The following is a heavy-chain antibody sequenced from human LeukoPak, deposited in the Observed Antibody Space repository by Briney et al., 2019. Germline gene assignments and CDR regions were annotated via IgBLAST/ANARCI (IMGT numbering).Heavy chain of an antibody. CDR2: INPNSGGT. J-gene: IGHJ4*02. Sequence: VASVKVSCKASGYTFTGYYMHWVRQAPGQGLEWMGWINPNSGGTNYAQKFQGSVTMTRDTSISTAYMELSRLRSDDTAVYYCARDPWGYLRSFDYWGQGTLVTVSS. D-gene: IGHD3-16*01. CDR1: GYTFTGYY. V-gene: IGHV1-2*02. CDR3: ARDPWGYLRSFDY.